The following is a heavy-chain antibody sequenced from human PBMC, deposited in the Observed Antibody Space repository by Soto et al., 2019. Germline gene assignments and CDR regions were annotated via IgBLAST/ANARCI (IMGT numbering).Heavy chain of an antibody. V-gene: IGHV3-66*01. J-gene: IGHJ6*02. CDR3: ARDGYSSGWYGNYYYYYGMDV. CDR2: IYSGGST. CDR1: GFTVSSNY. Sequence: GGSLRLSCAASGFTVSSNYMSWVRQAPGKGLEWVSVIYSGGSTYYADSVKGRFTISRDNSKNTLYLQMNSLRAEDTAVYYCARDGYSSGWYGNYYYYYGMDVWGQGTTVTVSS. D-gene: IGHD6-19*01.